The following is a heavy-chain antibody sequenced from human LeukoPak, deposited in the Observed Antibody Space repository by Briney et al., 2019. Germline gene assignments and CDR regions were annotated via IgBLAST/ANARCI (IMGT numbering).Heavy chain of an antibody. V-gene: IGHV3-30-3*01. CDR2: ISYDGSNK. CDR3: AREGVVVVPAAYFDY. CDR1: GFTFSSYA. Sequence: PGGSLRLSCAASGFTFSSYAMHWVRQAPGKGLEWVAVISYDGSNKYYADSVKGRFTISRDNSKNTLYLQTNSLRAEDTAVYYCAREGVVVVPAAYFDYWGQGTLVTVSS. J-gene: IGHJ4*02. D-gene: IGHD2-2*01.